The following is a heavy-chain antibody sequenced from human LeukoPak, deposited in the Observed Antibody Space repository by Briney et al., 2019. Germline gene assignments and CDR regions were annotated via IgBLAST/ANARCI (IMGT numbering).Heavy chain of an antibody. D-gene: IGHD5-18*01. J-gene: IGHJ5*02. CDR3: ARHVLYSYGPQWWFDP. CDR2: IDASDSYT. V-gene: IGHV5-10-1*01. CDR1: GYSFTNYR. Sequence: LGESLKISCKGSGYSFTNYRISWVRHMPGRGLEGMGGIDASDSYTNYSPSFQGHVTISADKSSSTAYLQWSSLRASDTAIYYCARHVLYSYGPQWWFDPWGQGTLVTVSS.